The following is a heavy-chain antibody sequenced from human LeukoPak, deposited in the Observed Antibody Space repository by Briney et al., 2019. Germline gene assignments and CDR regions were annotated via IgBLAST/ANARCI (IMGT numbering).Heavy chain of an antibody. V-gene: IGHV3-7*01. CDR3: ARDSRRAVAALFDY. CDR1: GFTLSSYW. Sequence: GGSLRLSCAASGFTLSSYWMTWVRQAPGEGLEWVANINQDGSEKYYVDSVKGRFTVSRDNAKNSLFLQMNSLRAEDTAIYYCARDSRRAVAALFDYWGQGTLVTVSS. D-gene: IGHD6-19*01. CDR2: INQDGSEK. J-gene: IGHJ4*02.